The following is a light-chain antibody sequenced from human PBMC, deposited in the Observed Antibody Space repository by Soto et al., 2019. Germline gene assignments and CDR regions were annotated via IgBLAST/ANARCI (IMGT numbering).Light chain of an antibody. V-gene: IGLV2-14*01. Sequence: ALTQPASVSGSPGQSITISCTGTSSDVGGYNYVSWYQQHPGKVPKLMIYEVSNRHSGISNRFSGSKSGNTASLTISGIQADDEADYYCSSSTSSTTLIFGGGTKLTVL. CDR3: SSSTSSTTLI. J-gene: IGLJ2*01. CDR1: SSDVGGYNY. CDR2: EVS.